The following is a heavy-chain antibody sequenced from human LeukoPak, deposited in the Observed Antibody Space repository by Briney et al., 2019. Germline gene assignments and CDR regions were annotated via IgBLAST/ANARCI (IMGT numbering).Heavy chain of an antibody. CDR3: ARCPESSGYYYELDS. V-gene: IGHV3-30*03. J-gene: IGHJ4*02. Sequence: PGVSLRLSCAASGFTFSIYGMHWVRQAPGKGLEWVAVISYHGNNKYFADSVKGRFTISRDNSKNTLYLQMDSLRTEDTAVYYCARCPESSGYYYELDSWGQGTLVTVSS. CDR2: ISYHGNNK. D-gene: IGHD3-22*01. CDR1: GFTFSIYG.